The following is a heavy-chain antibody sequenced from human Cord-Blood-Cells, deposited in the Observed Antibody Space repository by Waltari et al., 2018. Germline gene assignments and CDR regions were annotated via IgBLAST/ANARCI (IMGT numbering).Heavy chain of an antibody. D-gene: IGHD1-20*01. Sequence: QLQLQESGPGLVKPSETLSLTCTVSGGSISSSSYYWGWIRLPPGKWLEWFGSSYYSGGTYYNPSRKSRVTISVDTSKNQFSLKLSSVTAADTAVYYCARYNWDYYYYYMDVWGKGTTVTVSS. CDR1: GGSISSSSYY. CDR2: SYYSGGT. V-gene: IGHV4-39*01. J-gene: IGHJ6*03. CDR3: ARYNWDYYYYYMDV.